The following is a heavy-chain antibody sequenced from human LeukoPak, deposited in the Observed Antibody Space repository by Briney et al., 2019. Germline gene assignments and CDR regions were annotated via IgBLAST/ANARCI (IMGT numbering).Heavy chain of an antibody. Sequence: PGGSLRLSCAASGFTFNTYAMSWVRQAPGKGPEWVSSISGGDVTTSYADSVKGRFTISRDNSKNTLYLQINSLRAEDTAVYRCAREVLDYEIPYWYFDLWGRGTLVTVSS. CDR1: GFTFNTYA. CDR2: ISGGDVTT. D-gene: IGHD4-17*01. CDR3: AREVLDYEIPYWYFDL. J-gene: IGHJ2*01. V-gene: IGHV3-23*01.